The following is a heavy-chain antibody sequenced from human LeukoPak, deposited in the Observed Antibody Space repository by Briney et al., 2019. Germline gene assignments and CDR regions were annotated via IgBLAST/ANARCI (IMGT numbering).Heavy chain of an antibody. CDR2: INWNGGST. J-gene: IGHJ4*02. V-gene: IGHV3-20*01. CDR1: GFTFDDYG. CDR3: ARVIYDSSGGTIDY. D-gene: IGHD3-22*01. Sequence: GGSLRLSCAASGFTFDDYGMSWVRQAPGKGLEWVSGINWNGGSTGYADSVKGRFTISRDNAKNSPYLQMNSLRAEDTALYHCARVIYDSSGGTIDYWGQGTLVTVSS.